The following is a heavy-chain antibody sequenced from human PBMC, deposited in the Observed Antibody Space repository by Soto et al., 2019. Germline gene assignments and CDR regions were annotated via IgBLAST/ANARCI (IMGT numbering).Heavy chain of an antibody. CDR2: IYWDDDK. D-gene: IGHD3-10*01. Sequence: GSGPTLVNPTQTLTLTCTFSGFSLSTSLVAVGWIRQPPGKGLEWLALIYWDDDKRYSSSLKNRLTISKGPSKNQVVLTMTNMDPVDTATYYCAHRDGSLGGGTWTDYFDFWGQGALVTVSS. CDR3: AHRDGSLGGGTWTDYFDF. V-gene: IGHV2-5*02. J-gene: IGHJ4*02. CDR1: GFSLSTSLVA.